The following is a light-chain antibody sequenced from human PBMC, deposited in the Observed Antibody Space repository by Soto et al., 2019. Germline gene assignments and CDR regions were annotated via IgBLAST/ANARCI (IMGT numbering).Light chain of an antibody. CDR2: AAS. CDR3: QRYDNAPLV. V-gene: IGKV1-27*01. CDR1: QGSNSA. J-gene: IGKJ4*01. Sequence: IQMTKSPASLSASVGARVTITCGASQGSNSALAWYQQNSGKVPKVLIYAASTLESGVPSRFSGSGSGTDFTLTISSLQPEDVATYYCQRYDNAPLVFGGGTKVEI.